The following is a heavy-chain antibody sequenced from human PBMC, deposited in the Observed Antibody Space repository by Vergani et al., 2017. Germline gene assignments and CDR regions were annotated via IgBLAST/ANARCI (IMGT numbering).Heavy chain of an antibody. CDR1: GFTFSSYG. J-gene: IGHJ4*02. CDR3: ARYTGGGYLKAYFDY. V-gene: IGHV3-33*01. D-gene: IGHD1-26*01. CDR2: TWYDGSNK. Sequence: QVQLVESGGGVVQPGRSLRLSCAASGFTFSSYGMHWVRQAPGKGLEGVAVTWYDGSNKYYADSVKGRFTISRDNSKKTLYLQMNSLRAEDTAVYYCARYTGGGYLKAYFDYWGQGTLVTVSS.